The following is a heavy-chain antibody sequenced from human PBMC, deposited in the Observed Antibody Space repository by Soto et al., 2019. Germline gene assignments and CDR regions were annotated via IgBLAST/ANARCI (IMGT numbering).Heavy chain of an antibody. J-gene: IGHJ6*02. CDR2: ISGSGGST. D-gene: IGHD3-9*01. V-gene: IGHV3-23*01. CDR1: GFTFSSYA. Sequence: GGSLSLSCAAAGFTFSSYAMILVRQAPGKGLEWVSAISGSGGSTYYADSVKGRFTISRDNSKNTLYLQMNSLRAEGTAVYYCARLVASETGYGMDVWGQGTTVTVSS. CDR3: ARLVASETGYGMDV.